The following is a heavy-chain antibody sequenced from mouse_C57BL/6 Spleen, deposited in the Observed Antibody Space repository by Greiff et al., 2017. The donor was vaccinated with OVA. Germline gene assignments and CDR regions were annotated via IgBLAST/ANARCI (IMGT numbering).Heavy chain of an antibody. CDR1: GFSLTSYG. J-gene: IGHJ4*01. V-gene: IGHV2-5*01. D-gene: IGHD2-3*01. CDR2: IWRGGST. CDR3: AKNQDGYYAMDY. Sequence: VKLQESGPGLVQPSQSLSITCTVSGFSLTSYGVHWVRQSPGKGLEWLGVIWRGGSTDYNAAFMSRLSITKDNSKSQVFFKMNSLQADDTAIYYCAKNQDGYYAMDYWGQGTSVTVSS.